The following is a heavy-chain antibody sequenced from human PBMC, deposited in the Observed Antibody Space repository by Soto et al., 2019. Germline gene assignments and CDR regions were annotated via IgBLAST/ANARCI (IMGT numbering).Heavy chain of an antibody. CDR2: MSSNT. D-gene: IGHD6-19*01. Sequence: HPGGSLRLSCVVSGFTFSNYAMTWVRQAPGKGLEWVSSMSSNTYYTDSVKGRFTISRDNSKNTLYLQMSSLRAQDTAMYYCAKGSSWSEFEYWGQGTLVTVSS. V-gene: IGHV3-23*01. J-gene: IGHJ4*02. CDR3: AKGSSWSEFEY. CDR1: GFTFSNYA.